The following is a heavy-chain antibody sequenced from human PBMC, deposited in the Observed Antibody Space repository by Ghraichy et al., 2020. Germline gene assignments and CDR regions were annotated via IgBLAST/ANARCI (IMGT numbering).Heavy chain of an antibody. V-gene: IGHV4-31*03. CDR1: GGSISSGGYY. CDR2: IYYSGST. CDR3: ARKVVQARSFDF. J-gene: IGHJ4*02. D-gene: IGHD2-2*01. Sequence: LRLSCTVSGGSISSGGYYWSWIRQHPGKGLEWIGYIYYSGSTYYNPSLKSRLIISVDTSKNQFSLKLSSVTAADTAVYYCARKVVQARSFDFWGPGTLVTVSS.